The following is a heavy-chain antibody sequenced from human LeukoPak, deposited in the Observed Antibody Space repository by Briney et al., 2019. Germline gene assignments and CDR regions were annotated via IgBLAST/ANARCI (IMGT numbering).Heavy chain of an antibody. CDR2: INPSGGST. V-gene: IGHV1-46*01. J-gene: IGHJ6*02. CDR1: GYTFTSYY. D-gene: IGHD3-10*01. Sequence: ASVKVSCKASGYTFTSYYMHWVRQAPGQGLEWMGIINPSGGSTSYAQKFQGRVTMTRDTSTSTVYMELSSLRSEDTAVYYCAREGGVRGRNYYYYGMDVWGQGTTVTVSS. CDR3: AREGGVRGRNYYYYGMDV.